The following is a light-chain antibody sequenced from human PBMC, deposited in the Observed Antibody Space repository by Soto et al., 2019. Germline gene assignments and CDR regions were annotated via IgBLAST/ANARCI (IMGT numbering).Light chain of an antibody. CDR3: SSYTSSSTFYV. V-gene: IGLV2-14*01. CDR2: DVS. J-gene: IGLJ1*01. Sequence: QSVLNEPASVYGFPGQSITLAWTGTSSDVGDYNSVSWYQQHPGKAPKLMIYDVSNRPSGVSNRFSGSKSGNTASLTISGLQADDQADYYCSSYTSSSTFYVFGTGTKVTVL. CDR1: SSDVGDYNS.